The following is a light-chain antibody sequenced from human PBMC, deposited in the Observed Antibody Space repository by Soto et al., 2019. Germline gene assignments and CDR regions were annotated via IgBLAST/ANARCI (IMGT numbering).Light chain of an antibody. CDR2: EVS. J-gene: IGLJ1*01. CDR3: CSYAGSSTFEV. Sequence: SGLTPPASVSGSPGHSITIPRTGTSSYVGSYNLVSWYQQHPGKAPKLMIYEVSKRPSGVSNRFSGSKSGNTASLTISGLQAEDEADYYCCSYAGSSTFEVFGTGTKVTV. CDR1: SSYVGSYNL. V-gene: IGLV2-23*02.